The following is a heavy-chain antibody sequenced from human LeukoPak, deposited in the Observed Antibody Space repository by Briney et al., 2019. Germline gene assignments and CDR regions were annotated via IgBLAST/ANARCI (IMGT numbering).Heavy chain of an antibody. CDR3: ARDLDIHTIFGVVVGGTWFDP. CDR1: GYTFTSYG. J-gene: IGHJ5*02. D-gene: IGHD3-3*01. Sequence: GASVKVSCKASGYTFTSYGISWVRQAPGQGLEWMRWISAYNGNTNYAQKLQGRVTMTTDTSTSTAYMELRSLRSDDTAVYYCARDLDIHTIFGVVVGGTWFDPWGHGTLVTVSS. V-gene: IGHV1-18*01. CDR2: ISAYNGNT.